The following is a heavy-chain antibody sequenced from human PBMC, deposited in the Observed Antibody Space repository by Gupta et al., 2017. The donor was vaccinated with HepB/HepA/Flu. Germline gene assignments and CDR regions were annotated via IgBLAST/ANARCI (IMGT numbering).Heavy chain of an antibody. CDR2: IYYSGST. Sequence: QVQLQESGPGLVKPSETLSLTCTVSGGSISSYYWSWIRQPPGKGLEWIGYIYYSGSTNYNPSLKSRVTISVDTSKNQFSLKLSSVTAADTAVYYCARQTFYGSGSYYNEPFNYWGQGTLVTVSS. D-gene: IGHD3-10*01. CDR3: ARQTFYGSGSYYNEPFNY. CDR1: GGSISSYY. V-gene: IGHV4-59*08. J-gene: IGHJ4*02.